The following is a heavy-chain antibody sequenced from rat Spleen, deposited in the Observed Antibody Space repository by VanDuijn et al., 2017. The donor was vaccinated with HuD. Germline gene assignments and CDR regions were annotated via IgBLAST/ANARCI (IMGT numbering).Heavy chain of an antibody. V-gene: IGHV5-22*01. CDR3: ARPHNYRYVMDV. Sequence: EVQLVESGGGLVQPGRSMKLSCAASGFTFSDYYMAWVRQAPKKGLEWVASISYEGTTNYYGDSVKGRFTISRDNAKSTLYLQMKSLRSEDTATYYCARPHNYRYVMDVWGQGASVTVSS. CDR1: GFTFSDYY. CDR2: ISYEGTTN. D-gene: IGHD1-10*01. J-gene: IGHJ4*01.